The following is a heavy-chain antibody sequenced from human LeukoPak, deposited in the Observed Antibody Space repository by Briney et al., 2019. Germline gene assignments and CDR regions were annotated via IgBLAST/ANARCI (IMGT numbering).Heavy chain of an antibody. V-gene: IGHV4-30-2*01. CDR3: AREWSSGYRFDP. J-gene: IGHJ5*02. CDR2: IYHSGST. D-gene: IGHD3-22*01. CDR1: GGSISSGGYY. Sequence: SETLSLTCTVSGGSISSGGYYWTWIRQPPGKGLEWIGYIYHSGSTYYNPSLKSRVTISVDTSKNQFSLKLSSVTAADTAVYYCAREWSSGYRFDPWGQGTLVTVSS.